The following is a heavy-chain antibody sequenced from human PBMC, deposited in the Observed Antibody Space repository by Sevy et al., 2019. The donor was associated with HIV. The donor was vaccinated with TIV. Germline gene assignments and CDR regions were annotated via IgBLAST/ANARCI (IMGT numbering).Heavy chain of an antibody. V-gene: IGHV3-21*01. Sequence: GGSLRLSCAASGFTFSSYSMNWVRQAPGKGLEWVSSISSSSSYIYYADSVKGQFTISRVNAKNSLYLQMNSLRAEDTAVYYCASLGYDFWSGYYSPLPDDAFDIWGQGTMVTVSS. J-gene: IGHJ3*02. D-gene: IGHD3-3*01. CDR2: ISSSSSYI. CDR3: ASLGYDFWSGYYSPLPDDAFDI. CDR1: GFTFSSYS.